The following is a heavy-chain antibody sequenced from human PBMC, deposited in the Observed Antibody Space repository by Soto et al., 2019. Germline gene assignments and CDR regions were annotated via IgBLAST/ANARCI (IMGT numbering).Heavy chain of an antibody. CDR3: ARQYGDGGDY. CDR1: GYSFTSYW. CDR2: IDPSDSYT. Sequence: PGESLKISCKGSGYSFTSYWISWVRQMPGKGLERMGRIDPSDSYTNYSPSFQGHVTISADKSLSTAYLQWNSLKASDTAMYYCARQYGDGGDYWGQGTLVTVSP. D-gene: IGHD4-17*01. V-gene: IGHV5-10-1*01. J-gene: IGHJ4*02.